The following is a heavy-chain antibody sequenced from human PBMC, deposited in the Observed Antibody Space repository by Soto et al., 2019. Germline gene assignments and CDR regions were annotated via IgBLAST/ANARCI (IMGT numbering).Heavy chain of an antibody. CDR3: AQDDADSAAPFDY. Sequence: GGSLRLSCAASRITFSSNWMHWVRQGPGKGLVWVSRINPDGSTTGYADSVKGRFTISRDNAKNTLYLQMNSLRVEDTAVYYCAQDDADSAAPFDYCGQGTLVTVS. V-gene: IGHV3-74*01. J-gene: IGHJ4*02. CDR2: INPDGSTT. D-gene: IGHD2-15*01. CDR1: RITFSSNW.